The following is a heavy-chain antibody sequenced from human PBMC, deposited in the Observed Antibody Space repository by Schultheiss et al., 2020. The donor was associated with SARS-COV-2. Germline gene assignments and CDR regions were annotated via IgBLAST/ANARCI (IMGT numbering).Heavy chain of an antibody. V-gene: IGHV3-23*01. CDR1: GFTFSSYA. J-gene: IGHJ5*02. CDR3: AKDPMITFGGVIGWFDP. D-gene: IGHD3-16*02. Sequence: GGSLRLSCAASGFTFSSYAMSWVRQAPGKGLEWVSAISGSGGSTYYADSVKGRFTISRDNSKNTLYLQMNSLRAEDTAVYYCAKDPMITFGGVIGWFDPWGQGTLVTVSS. CDR2: ISGSGGST.